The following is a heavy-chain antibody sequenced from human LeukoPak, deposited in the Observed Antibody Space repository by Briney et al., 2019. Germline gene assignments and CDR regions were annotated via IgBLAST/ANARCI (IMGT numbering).Heavy chain of an antibody. D-gene: IGHD7-27*01. J-gene: IGHJ4*02. CDR2: ITASDGNT. Sequence: GGSLRLSCAASGFTFSSYTMSWVRQAPGKGLEWVSTITASDGNTYYADSVKGRFTVSRDNSKNTLFLQMNSLRAEDTAVYYCAKDGGLWVSAHWGDSWGRGTLVTVSS. CDR1: GFTFSSYT. CDR3: AKDGGLWVSAHWGDS. V-gene: IGHV3-23*01.